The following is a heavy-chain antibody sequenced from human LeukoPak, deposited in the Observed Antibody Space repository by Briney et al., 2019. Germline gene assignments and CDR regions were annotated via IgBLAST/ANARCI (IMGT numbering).Heavy chain of an antibody. D-gene: IGHD3-16*01. J-gene: IGHJ2*01. CDR1: GFTLSNCG. CDR2: ISYNGRNI. V-gene: IGHV3-30*03. CDR3: ARDWGDFYWYFDL. Sequence: PGRSLRLSCAASGFTLSNCGMHWVRQGPGKGLEWVAFISYNGRNIYYRDSVKGRFTISRDNSKNTLYLQMNSLRAEDTAVYYCARDWGDFYWYFDLWGRGTLVTVSS.